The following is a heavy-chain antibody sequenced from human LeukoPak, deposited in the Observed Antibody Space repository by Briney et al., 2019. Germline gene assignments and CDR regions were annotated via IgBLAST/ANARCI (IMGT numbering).Heavy chain of an antibody. V-gene: IGHV4-61*02. J-gene: IGHJ4*02. CDR3: ATRLVRYRFFDY. CDR1: GYSISSGYY. CDR2: IYTSGST. Sequence: SETLSLTCTVSGYSISSGYYWSWIRQPAGKGLEWIGRIYTSGSTNYNPSLKSRVTISVDTSKNQFSLKLSSVTAADTAVYYCATRLVRYRFFDYWGQGTLVTVSS. D-gene: IGHD6-19*01.